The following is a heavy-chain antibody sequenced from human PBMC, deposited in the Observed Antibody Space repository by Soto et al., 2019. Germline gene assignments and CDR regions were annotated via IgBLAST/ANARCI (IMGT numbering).Heavy chain of an antibody. D-gene: IGHD2-2*01. Sequence: QVQLVQSGAEVKKPGASVKVSCKASGYTFTSYGISWVRQAPGQGPEWMGWISAYNGNTNSAQKLQGRATMTTDTSKSTAYVELSSLRSDDTAVDYCARGRAAIIAPHFDLWGRGTLVTVSS. CDR1: GYTFTSYG. J-gene: IGHJ2*01. CDR2: ISAYNGNT. V-gene: IGHV1-18*01. CDR3: ARGRAAIIAPHFDL.